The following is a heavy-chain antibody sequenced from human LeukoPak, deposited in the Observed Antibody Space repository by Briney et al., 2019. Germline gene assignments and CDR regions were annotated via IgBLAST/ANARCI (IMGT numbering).Heavy chain of an antibody. CDR3: AGHHPRNTVDF. J-gene: IGHJ4*02. CDR1: GDSVRSYY. CDR2: ISDIGSI. D-gene: IGHD2-8*02. Sequence: SETLSLTCSVSGDSVRSYYCIWIRQPPGKGLEWIAYISDIGSINYNPSLKSRVTISLETSKNQFSLKLSSVTAADTAVYYCAGHHPRNTVDFWGQGTLVTVSS. V-gene: IGHV4-59*08.